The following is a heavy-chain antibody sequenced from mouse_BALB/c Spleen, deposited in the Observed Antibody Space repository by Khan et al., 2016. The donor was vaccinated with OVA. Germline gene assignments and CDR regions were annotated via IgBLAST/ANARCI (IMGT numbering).Heavy chain of an antibody. V-gene: IGHV14-3*02. CDR3: ARINA. CDR2: IDPANGNT. Sequence: VQLQQSGAELVKPGPSVKLSCTASGFSITDTYMHWVKQRPEQGLEWIGRIDPANGNTKYDPKFQGKATITADTSSNPAFLQLSSLTSEDTADYYCARINAWGQGTTLTVSS. CDR1: GFSITDTY. J-gene: IGHJ2*01.